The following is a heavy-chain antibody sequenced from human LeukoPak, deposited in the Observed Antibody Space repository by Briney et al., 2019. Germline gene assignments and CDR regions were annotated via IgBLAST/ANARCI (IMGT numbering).Heavy chain of an antibody. V-gene: IGHV3-33*01. J-gene: IGHJ4*02. Sequence: PGNSLRLSCEASGFTFNTYGMHWVRQAPGKGLEWVAVMRSDGSDIYYADSVKGRFTISRDNSKNTLYLQMNSLRAEDTAVYYCARDQSPKWGSGERYFDYWGQGTLVTVSS. CDR3: ARDQSPKWGSGERYFDY. CDR2: MRSDGSDI. D-gene: IGHD7-27*01. CDR1: GFTFNTYG.